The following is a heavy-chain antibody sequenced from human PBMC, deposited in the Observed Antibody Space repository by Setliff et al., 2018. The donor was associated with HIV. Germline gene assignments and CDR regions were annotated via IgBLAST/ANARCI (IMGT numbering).Heavy chain of an antibody. Sequence: ASVKVSCKASGYTFTDYFMHWVRQAPGQGLEWMGWINIYSGNTNYAQKFQGRVTMTTDTPTSTAYMELRSLRSDDTAIYYCARDAPRKTEAAPGYWGQGTLVTVSA. D-gene: IGHD6-6*01. J-gene: IGHJ4*02. CDR2: INIYSGNT. CDR3: ARDAPRKTEAAPGY. CDR1: GYTFTDYF. V-gene: IGHV1-18*04.